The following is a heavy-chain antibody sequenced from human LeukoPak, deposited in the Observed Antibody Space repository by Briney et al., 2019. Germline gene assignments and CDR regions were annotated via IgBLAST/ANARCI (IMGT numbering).Heavy chain of an antibody. J-gene: IGHJ4*02. CDR2: INPNSGGT. V-gene: IGHV1-2*02. CDR1: GYTFTGYY. CDR3: ARYPSSGWYNFDY. D-gene: IGHD6-19*01. Sequence: GASVKVSCKASGYTFTGYYMHWVRQAPGQGLEWMGWINPNSGGTSYAQKFQGRVTMTRDTSISTAYMELSRLRSDDTAVYYCARYPSSGWYNFDYWGQGTLVTVSS.